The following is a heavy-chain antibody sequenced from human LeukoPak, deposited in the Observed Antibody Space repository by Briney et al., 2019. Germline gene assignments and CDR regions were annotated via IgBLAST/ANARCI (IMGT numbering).Heavy chain of an antibody. D-gene: IGHD2-2*01. J-gene: IGHJ5*02. CDR1: GGSFSGYY. Sequence: SETLSLTCAAYGGSFSGYYWSWIRQPPGKGVEWIGEINHSGSTNYNPSLKSRVTISVDTSKNQFSLKLSSVTAADTAVYYCARAWGVVVPAAMLDWFDPWGQGTLVTVSS. CDR2: INHSGST. CDR3: ARAWGVVVPAAMLDWFDP. V-gene: IGHV4-34*01.